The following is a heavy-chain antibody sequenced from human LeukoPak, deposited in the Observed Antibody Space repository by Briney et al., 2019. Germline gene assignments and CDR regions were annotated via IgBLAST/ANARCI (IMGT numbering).Heavy chain of an antibody. V-gene: IGHV4-59*01. CDR3: VRASVDSGGAFDV. J-gene: IGHJ3*01. CDR1: GGSISNYY. CDR2: IYYSGST. Sequence: SETLSLTCTVSGGSISNYYWSWIRQPPGKGLEWIGYIYYSGSTNYNPSLESRVTTSRDTPKNQFSLTLSSMTAADTATYYCVRASVDSGGAFDVWGQGTVVTVSS. D-gene: IGHD5-12*01.